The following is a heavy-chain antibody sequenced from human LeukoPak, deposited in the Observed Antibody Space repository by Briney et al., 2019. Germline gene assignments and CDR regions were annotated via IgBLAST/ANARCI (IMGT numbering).Heavy chain of an antibody. CDR2: INPSGGST. D-gene: IGHD6-19*01. CDR1: GYTFISYY. Sequence: GASVKVSCKASGYTFISYYMHWVRQAPGQGLEWMGIINPSGGSTSYAQKFQGRVTMTRDTSTSTVYMELSSLRSEDTAVYYCALNSPLYSSGWTPLDYWGQGTLVTVSS. CDR3: ALNSPLYSSGWTPLDY. V-gene: IGHV1-46*01. J-gene: IGHJ4*02.